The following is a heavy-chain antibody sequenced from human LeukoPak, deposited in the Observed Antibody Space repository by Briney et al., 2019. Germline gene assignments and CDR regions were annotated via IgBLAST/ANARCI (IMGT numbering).Heavy chain of an antibody. CDR1: GFSFSNYV. V-gene: IGHV3-23*01. D-gene: IGHD6-19*01. Sequence: PGGSLRLSCAASGFSFSNYVMTWVRQAPEKGLEWVSSVTGSGGNTYYADSVKGRFTISRDNSQNTLYLQMNSLRAEDTALYYCAKKEMGYSSAWYLFGGQGTLVTVSS. J-gene: IGHJ4*02. CDR2: VTGSGGNT. CDR3: AKKEMGYSSAWYLF.